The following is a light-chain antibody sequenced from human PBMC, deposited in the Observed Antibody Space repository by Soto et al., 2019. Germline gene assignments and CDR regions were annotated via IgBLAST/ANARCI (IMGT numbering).Light chain of an antibody. Sequence: SYELTQVPSVSVAPGQTARITCGGDSIGSKRVNWYQQKPGQAPGLVVYDDTDRPSGIPERFSGSNSGDTATLTISRVEAGDEADYYCQVWHNNNSRFVFGAGTKVTV. CDR3: QVWHNNNSRFV. J-gene: IGLJ1*01. CDR2: DDT. V-gene: IGLV3-21*02. CDR1: SIGSKR.